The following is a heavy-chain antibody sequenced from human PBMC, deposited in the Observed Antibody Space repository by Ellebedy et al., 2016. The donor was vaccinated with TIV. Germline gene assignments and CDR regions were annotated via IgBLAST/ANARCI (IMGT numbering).Heavy chain of an antibody. CDR3: ARDLVVVPPSIVSDYYYGMDV. V-gene: IGHV3-21*01. D-gene: IGHD2-2*01. Sequence: GESLKISCAASGFTFSSYSMNWVRQAPGKGLEWVSSISSSGIYIYYADSVKGRFTTSRDNAKNSLYLQLNSMRAEDTAVYYCARDLVVVPPSIVSDYYYGMDVWGHGTPVTVSS. CDR2: ISSSGIYI. J-gene: IGHJ6*02. CDR1: GFTFSSYS.